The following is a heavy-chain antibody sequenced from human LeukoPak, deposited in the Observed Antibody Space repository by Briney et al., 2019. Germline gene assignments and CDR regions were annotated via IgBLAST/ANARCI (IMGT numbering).Heavy chain of an antibody. CDR1: GYTFTSYY. J-gene: IGHJ5*02. Sequence: ASVKVSCKASGYTFTSYYMHWVRQAPGQGLEWMGIINPSGGSTSYAQKFQGRVTMTRDTSTSTAYMELSSLRSEDTAVYYCAYCGGVPNWFDPWGQGTLVTVSS. CDR3: AYCGGVPNWFDP. CDR2: INPSGGST. V-gene: IGHV1-46*01. D-gene: IGHD2-21*01.